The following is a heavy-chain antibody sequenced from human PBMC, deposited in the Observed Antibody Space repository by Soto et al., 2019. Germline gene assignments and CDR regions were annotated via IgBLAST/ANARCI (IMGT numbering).Heavy chain of an antibody. J-gene: IGHJ5*02. Sequence: ASVKVSCKASGYTLTTFFMHWVRQAPGQGLEWMGVINPGYPAGRSTTYAQKFQGRITMTRDTSRSTVYMELSSLRSDDTAIYYCARSSGGNFGIIIEGSNWFDPWGQGTLVTVSS. D-gene: IGHD3-3*01. V-gene: IGHV1-46*01. CDR1: GYTLTTFF. CDR3: ARSSGGNFGIIIEGSNWFDP. CDR2: INPGYPAGRST.